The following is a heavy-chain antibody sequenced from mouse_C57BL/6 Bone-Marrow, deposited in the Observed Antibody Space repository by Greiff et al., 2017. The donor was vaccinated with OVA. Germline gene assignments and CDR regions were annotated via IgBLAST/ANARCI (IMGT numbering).Heavy chain of an antibody. CDR3: ATAHATRDY. J-gene: IGHJ2*01. V-gene: IGHV5-6*01. CDR2: ISSGGSYT. CDR1: GFTFSSYG. D-gene: IGHD3-2*02. Sequence: DVQLVESGGDLVKPGGSLKLSCAASGFTFSSYGMSWVRQTPDKRLEWVATISSGGSYTYYPDGVKGRFTISSDNAKNTLYLQMSSLKSEDTAMYDCATAHATRDYWGQGTTLTVSS.